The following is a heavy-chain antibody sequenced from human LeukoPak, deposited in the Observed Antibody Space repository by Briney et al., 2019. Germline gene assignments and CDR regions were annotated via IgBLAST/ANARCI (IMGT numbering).Heavy chain of an antibody. V-gene: IGHV1-69*01. CDR3: ARPATIFGVVNNLDY. Sequence: SVKVSCKASGGTFRSCAISWVRQAPGQGLEWMGGIIPIFGTANYAQKFQGRVTITADESTSTAYMELSSLRSEDTAVYYCARPATIFGVVNNLDYWGQGTLVTVSS. CDR1: GGTFRSCA. J-gene: IGHJ4*02. D-gene: IGHD3-3*01. CDR2: IIPIFGTA.